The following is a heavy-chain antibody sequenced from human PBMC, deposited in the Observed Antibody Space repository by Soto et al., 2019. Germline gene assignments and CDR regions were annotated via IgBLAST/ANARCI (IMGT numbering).Heavy chain of an antibody. V-gene: IGHV3-30-3*01. D-gene: IGHD5-18*01. CDR1: GFTFSSYA. J-gene: IGHJ6*02. CDR2: ISYDGSNK. Sequence: QVQLVESGGGVVQPGRSLRLSCAASGFTFSSYAMHWVRQAPGKGLEWVAVISYDGSNKYYADSVKGRFTISRDNSKNYXXLQMNILRAEDTAVYYCARDILRLYSYGTAYGMDVWGQGTTVTVSS. CDR3: ARDILRLYSYGTAYGMDV.